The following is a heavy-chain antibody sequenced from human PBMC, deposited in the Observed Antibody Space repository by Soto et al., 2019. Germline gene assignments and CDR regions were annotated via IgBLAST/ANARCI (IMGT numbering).Heavy chain of an antibody. Sequence: SETLSLTCTVSGDSISTFYWSWIRQPPGKGLEWIGYIHYSGSTNYNPSLKSQVIISVDTSKNQFSLKLSSVTAADTSVYFCARVRSNLFDYWGQGTLVTVSS. D-gene: IGHD3-3*01. CDR2: IHYSGST. J-gene: IGHJ4*02. CDR3: ARVRSNLFDY. V-gene: IGHV4-59*01. CDR1: GDSISTFY.